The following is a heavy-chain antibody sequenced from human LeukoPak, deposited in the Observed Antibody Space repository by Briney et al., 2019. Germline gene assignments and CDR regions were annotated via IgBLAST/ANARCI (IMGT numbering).Heavy chain of an antibody. CDR1: GFIFTSYG. CDR2: ISSSGSNI. CDR3: ARDAVMGATPFYFDS. J-gene: IGHJ4*02. V-gene: IGHV3-21*04. Sequence: PGGSLRLSCTASGFIFTSYGMNWARQAPGKGLEWVSYISSSGSNIFYADSVKGRFTISRDQAKDSVFLQMNSLRAEDTALYFCARDAVMGATPFYFDSWGQGALVTVSS. D-gene: IGHD2-15*01.